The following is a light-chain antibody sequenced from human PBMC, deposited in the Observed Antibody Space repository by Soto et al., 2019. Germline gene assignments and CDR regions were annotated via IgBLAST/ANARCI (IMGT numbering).Light chain of an antibody. CDR2: GAS. CDR3: QQYNNWPLYT. V-gene: IGKV3D-15*01. Sequence: EVVMTQSPATLSVSPGERATLSCRASQSVSSNLAWYQQKPGQAPRLLIYGASTRAPGIPARFSGSGSGTEFTLTISSLQSEDIAVYYCQQYNNWPLYTFGQGTKLEIK. J-gene: IGKJ2*01. CDR1: QSVSSN.